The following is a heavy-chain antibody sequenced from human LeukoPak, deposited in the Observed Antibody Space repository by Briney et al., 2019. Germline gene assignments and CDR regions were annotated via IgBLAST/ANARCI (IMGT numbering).Heavy chain of an antibody. CDR3: VRQQTSHGNFDY. CDR1: GFTFSNHA. J-gene: IGHJ4*02. V-gene: IGHV3-13*01. D-gene: IGHD1-26*01. Sequence: GGSLRLSCATSGFTFSNHAMHWVRQATGKGLEWVSAIGIAGDTFYPGSVKGRFTIPRENAKNSLSLQINSLKAEDTAVYYCVRQQTSHGNFDYWGQGTLVTVSS. CDR2: IGIAGDT.